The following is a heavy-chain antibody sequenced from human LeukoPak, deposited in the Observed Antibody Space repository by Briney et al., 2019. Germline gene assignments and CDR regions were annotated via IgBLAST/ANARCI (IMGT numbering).Heavy chain of an antibody. V-gene: IGHV3-21*01. CDR3: AGDSPPDNDY. J-gene: IGHJ4*02. CDR2: ISSSSSYI. Sequence: GGSLRLSCAASGFTFNSYSMNWVRQAPGKGLEWVSSISSSSSYIYYADSVKGRFTISRDNAKNSLCLQMNSLRAEDTAVYYCAGDSPPDNDYWGQGTLVTVSS. CDR1: GFTFNSYS.